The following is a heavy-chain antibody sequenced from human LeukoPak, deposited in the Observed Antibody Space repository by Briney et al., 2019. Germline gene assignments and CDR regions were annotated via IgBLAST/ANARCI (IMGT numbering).Heavy chain of an antibody. Sequence: SQTLSLTCTVSGGSISSYYWSWIRQPPGKGLEWIGYIYYSGSTNYNPSVRSRFTISVDTSKNQFCLKLSSVTAADSAVYYCARVGRYGYNLEYFDYWGQGTLVTVSS. CDR2: IYYSGST. CDR3: ARVGRYGYNLEYFDY. V-gene: IGHV4-59*01. CDR1: GGSISSYY. D-gene: IGHD5-24*01. J-gene: IGHJ4*02.